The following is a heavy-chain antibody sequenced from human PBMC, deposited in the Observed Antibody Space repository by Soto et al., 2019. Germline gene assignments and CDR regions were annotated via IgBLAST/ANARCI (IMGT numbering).Heavy chain of an antibody. Sequence: QVQLQESGPGLAKPSETLSLTCTVSGGSIRNYYWSWIRQPPGKRLEWIGYIDYSGSTNYNPSLKSRVTISVDTSKIQLSLELSSVTASDTAVYYCATGGGLFNYGMDVWGQGTTVTVSS. D-gene: IGHD3-10*01. CDR1: GGSIRNYY. CDR2: IDYSGST. V-gene: IGHV4-59*01. J-gene: IGHJ6*02. CDR3: ATGGGLFNYGMDV.